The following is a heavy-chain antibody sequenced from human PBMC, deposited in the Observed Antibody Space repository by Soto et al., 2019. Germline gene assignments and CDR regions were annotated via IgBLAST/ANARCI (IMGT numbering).Heavy chain of an antibody. Sequence: GRSLRLSCAASGFTFSNYGMHWVRQAPGKGLEWVAIISYDEINKYYADSVKGRFTISRDNSKNTLYLQMNSLRAEDTAVYYCAKSVYNWNDGFFDYWGQGTLVTVSS. J-gene: IGHJ4*02. D-gene: IGHD1-1*01. CDR2: ISYDEINK. CDR3: AKSVYNWNDGFFDY. V-gene: IGHV3-30*18. CDR1: GFTFSNYG.